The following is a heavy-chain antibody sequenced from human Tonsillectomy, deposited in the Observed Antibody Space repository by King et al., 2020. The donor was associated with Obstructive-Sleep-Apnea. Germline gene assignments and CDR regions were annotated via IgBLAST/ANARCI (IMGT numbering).Heavy chain of an antibody. CDR2: ISWDAGST. Sequence: VQLVESGGVVVQPGGSLRLSCAASGFTFDDYTMHWVRQAPGKGLKWVSLISWDAGSTYYADSVKGRFTISRDNSINSLYLQMNSLRTEDTALYYCANPSRGYSYGNYFDFWGQGTLVTVSS. J-gene: IGHJ4*02. V-gene: IGHV3-43*01. D-gene: IGHD5-18*01. CDR3: ANPSRGYSYGNYFDF. CDR1: GFTFDDYT.